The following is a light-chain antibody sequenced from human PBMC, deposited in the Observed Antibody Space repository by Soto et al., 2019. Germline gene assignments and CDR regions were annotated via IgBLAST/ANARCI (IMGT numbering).Light chain of an antibody. CDR1: SSNLGTASD. CDR3: QSYDISLSAVV. V-gene: IGLV1-40*01. Sequence: QSVLTQPPSVSGAPGQRVTISCTGSSSNLGTASDVHWYQQLPGTAPKLLIYGNSNRPSGVPDRFSGSKSGTSASLAITGLQAEDEAAYYCQSYDISLSAVVFGGGTKLTVL. J-gene: IGLJ2*01. CDR2: GNS.